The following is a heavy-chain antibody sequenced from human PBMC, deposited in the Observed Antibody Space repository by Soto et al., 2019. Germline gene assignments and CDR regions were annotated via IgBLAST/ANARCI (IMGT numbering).Heavy chain of an antibody. D-gene: IGHD4-17*01. Sequence: EVQLVQSGAEVKKPGESLRISCKGSGYSFTSYWISWVRQMPGKGLEWMGRIDPSDTYTNYSPSFQGHVTISADKSISTAYLQWSSVKASDTAMYYCAIATWDYGDYGYYFDYWGQGTLVAVSS. J-gene: IGHJ4*02. CDR1: GYSFTSYW. V-gene: IGHV5-10-1*03. CDR3: AIATWDYGDYGYYFDY. CDR2: IDPSDTYT.